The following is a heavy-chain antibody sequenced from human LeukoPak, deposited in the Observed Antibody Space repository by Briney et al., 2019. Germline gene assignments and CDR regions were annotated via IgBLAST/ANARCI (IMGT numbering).Heavy chain of an antibody. CDR1: GFTVSSNY. CDR2: IYSGGST. D-gene: IGHD3-22*01. Sequence: GGSLRLFCAASGFTVSSNYMSWVRQAPGKGREWVSVIYSGGSTYYADSVKHRFTISRNNSKNTLYLQMNSLRAEDTAVYYCARAAPNYDSSGHYPYYFDYWGQGTLVTVSS. V-gene: IGHV3-53*04. CDR3: ARAAPNYDSSGHYPYYFDY. J-gene: IGHJ4*02.